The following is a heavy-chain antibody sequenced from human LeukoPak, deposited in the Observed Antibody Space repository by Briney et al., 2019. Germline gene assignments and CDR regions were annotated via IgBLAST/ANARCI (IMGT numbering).Heavy chain of an antibody. CDR2: INSDGSTT. CDR1: GFTFSSYW. D-gene: IGHD1-20*01. CDR3: ARRRYNWNAIDY. Sequence: GGSLRLSCAASGFTFSSYWMHWVRQAPGKGLVWVSRINSDGSTTNYADSVKGRFTISRDNAKNSLYLQMNSLRAEDTAVYYCARRRYNWNAIDYWGQGTLVTVSS. V-gene: IGHV3-74*01. J-gene: IGHJ4*02.